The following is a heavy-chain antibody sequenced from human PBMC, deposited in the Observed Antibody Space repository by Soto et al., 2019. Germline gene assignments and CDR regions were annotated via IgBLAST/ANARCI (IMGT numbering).Heavy chain of an antibody. CDR3: ARPKYYDFWSAIRWFDP. CDR1: GGSFSGYY. Sequence: QVQLQQWGAGLLKPSETLSLTCAVYGGSFSGYYWSWIRQPPGKGLEWIGETNHSGSTNYNPSLKIRVTISVDTSKNHFSLKPSSVTAADTAVYYCARPKYYDFWSAIRWFDPWGQGTLVTVSS. D-gene: IGHD3-3*01. J-gene: IGHJ5*02. CDR2: TNHSGST. V-gene: IGHV4-34*01.